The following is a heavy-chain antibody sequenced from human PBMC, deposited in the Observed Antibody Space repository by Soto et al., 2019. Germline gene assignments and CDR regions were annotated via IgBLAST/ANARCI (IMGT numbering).Heavy chain of an antibody. Sequence: GGSLRLSCAASGFTVSSNYMSWVRQAPGKGLEWVSVIYSGGSTYYADSVKGRFTISRDNSKNTLYLQMNSLRAEDTAVYYCGKDLEMAHNWSYWGQGTLVTSPQ. J-gene: IGHJ4*02. CDR3: GKDLEMAHNWSY. CDR2: IYSGGST. CDR1: GFTVSSNY. V-gene: IGHV3-66*01. D-gene: IGHD1-1*01.